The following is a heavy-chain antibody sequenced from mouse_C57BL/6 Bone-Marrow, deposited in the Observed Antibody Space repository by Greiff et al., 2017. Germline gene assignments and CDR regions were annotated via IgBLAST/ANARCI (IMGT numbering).Heavy chain of an antibody. CDR3: ARGGLYYGYDYYAMDY. CDR1: GYTFTDHT. Sequence: QVQLQQSDAELVKPGASVKISCKVSGYTFTDHTIHWMKQRPEQGLEWIGYIYPRDGSTKYNEKFKGKATLTADKSSSTAYMQLNSLTSEDSAVYFCARGGLYYGYDYYAMDYWGQGTSVTVSS. CDR2: IYPRDGST. V-gene: IGHV1-78*01. J-gene: IGHJ4*01. D-gene: IGHD2-2*01.